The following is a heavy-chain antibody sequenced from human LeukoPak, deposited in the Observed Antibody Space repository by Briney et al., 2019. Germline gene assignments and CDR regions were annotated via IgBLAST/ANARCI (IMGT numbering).Heavy chain of an antibody. CDR1: GFTFSTYA. V-gene: IGHV3-23*01. CDR2: IGGSGRSS. Sequence: PGGSLRPSCAASGFTFSTYAMSWVRQAPGMGLEWVSAIGGSGRSSYYADSVKGRFTISRDNSKNTLYLQMNSLRAEDTAVYYCAKTLSLDVWGQGTTVTVSS. CDR3: AKTLSLDV. J-gene: IGHJ6*02.